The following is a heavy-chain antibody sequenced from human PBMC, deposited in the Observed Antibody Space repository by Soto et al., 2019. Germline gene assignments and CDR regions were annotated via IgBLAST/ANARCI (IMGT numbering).Heavy chain of an antibody. CDR3: ATMGTPATGLYYFDY. D-gene: IGHD1-7*01. V-gene: IGHV4-30-4*01. CDR1: GGSISSGNYY. CDR2: ISYSGST. J-gene: IGHJ4*02. Sequence: SETLSRTCTVSGGSISSGNYYWSWIRQPPGKGLEWIGFISYSGSTYYNASLKSRFTISVDTSKNQFSLNLSFVTAADTAVYYCATMGTPATGLYYFDYWGQGTLVTVSS.